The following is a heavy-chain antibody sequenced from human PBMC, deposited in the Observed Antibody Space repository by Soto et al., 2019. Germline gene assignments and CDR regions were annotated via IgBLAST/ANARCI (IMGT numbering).Heavy chain of an antibody. Sequence: ASVKVSCEASGYTFTNYAMHWVRQAPGQRLEWMGGFDPEDGETNYAQKFQGRVTMTEDTSTDTAYMELSSLRSEDTAVYYCATWRTYYDILTGYPGAFDIWGQGTMVTVSS. CDR3: ATWRTYYDILTGYPGAFDI. V-gene: IGHV1-24*01. J-gene: IGHJ3*02. CDR1: GYTFTNYA. CDR2: FDPEDGET. D-gene: IGHD3-9*01.